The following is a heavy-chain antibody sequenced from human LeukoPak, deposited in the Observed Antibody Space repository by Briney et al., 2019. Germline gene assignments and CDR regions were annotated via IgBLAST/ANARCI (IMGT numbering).Heavy chain of an antibody. CDR1: GGSISSGGYY. V-gene: IGHV4-31*03. CDR2: IYYSGST. CDR3: ARDGGHSVDY. Sequence: SETLSLTCTVSGGSISSGGYYWSWIRQHPGKGLEWIGYIYYSGSTYYNPSLKSRVTISVDTSKNQFSLKLSSVTAADTAVYYCARDGGHSVDYWGQGTLVTVSS. J-gene: IGHJ4*02. D-gene: IGHD4-11*01.